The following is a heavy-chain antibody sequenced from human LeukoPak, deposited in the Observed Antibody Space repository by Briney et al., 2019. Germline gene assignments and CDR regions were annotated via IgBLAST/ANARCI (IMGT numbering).Heavy chain of an antibody. CDR3: AKAGAVAGDYYYYMDV. D-gene: IGHD6-19*01. CDR2: ITGSGGST. Sequence: QTGGSLRLSCAASGFTFSSYAMSWVRQAPGRGLEWVSSITGSGGSTYYADSVKGRFAISRDNSKNTLYLQMNSLRAEDTAVYYCAKAGAVAGDYYYYMDVWGKGTTVTVSS. V-gene: IGHV3-23*01. CDR1: GFTFSSYA. J-gene: IGHJ6*03.